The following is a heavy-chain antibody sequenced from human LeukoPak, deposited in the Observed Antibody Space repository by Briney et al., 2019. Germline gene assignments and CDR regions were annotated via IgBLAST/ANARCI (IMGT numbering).Heavy chain of an antibody. CDR3: ARGGPTVTTFDY. CDR2: IFHSGTT. J-gene: IGHJ4*02. Sequence: SETLSLTCAVSGGSISSGGYSWSWIRQPPGKGLEWIGYIFHSGTTYYNPSLKSRVTISVDRSKNQFSLKLRSVTAADTAVYFCARGGPTVTTFDYWGQGTVVTASS. V-gene: IGHV4-30-2*01. D-gene: IGHD4-17*01. CDR1: GGSISSGGYS.